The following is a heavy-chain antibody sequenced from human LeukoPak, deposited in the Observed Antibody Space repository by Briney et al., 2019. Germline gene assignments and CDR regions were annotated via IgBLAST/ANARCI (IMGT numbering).Heavy chain of an antibody. CDR2: IIPIFGTA. D-gene: IGHD3-22*01. CDR1: GGTFSSYA. V-gene: IGHV1-69*13. J-gene: IGHJ4*02. CDR3: ARDGAIDYDSSGYLSY. Sequence: SVKVSCKASGGTFSSYAISWVRQAPGQGLEWMGGIIPIFGTANYAQKSQGRVTITADESTSTAYMELSSLRSEDTAVYYCARDGAIDYDSSGYLSYWGQGTLVTVSS.